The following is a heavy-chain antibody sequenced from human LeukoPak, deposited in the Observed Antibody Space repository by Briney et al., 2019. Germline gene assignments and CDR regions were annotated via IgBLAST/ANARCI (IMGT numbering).Heavy chain of an antibody. D-gene: IGHD3-22*01. V-gene: IGHV1-46*01. CDR1: GYTFTSYY. Sequence: GASVKVSCKASGYTFTSYYMHWVRQAPGQGLEWMGIINPSGGSTSYAQKFQGRVTMTRDTSTSTVYMELSSLRSEDTAVYYCARDNYYYDSSGSPRGSYYYYYMDVWGKGTTVTISS. CDR3: ARDNYYYDSSGSPRGSYYYYYMDV. J-gene: IGHJ6*03. CDR2: INPSGGST.